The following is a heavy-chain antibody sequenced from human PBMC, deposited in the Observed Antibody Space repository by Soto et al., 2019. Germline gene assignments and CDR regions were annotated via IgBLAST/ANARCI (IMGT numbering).Heavy chain of an antibody. J-gene: IGHJ4*02. CDR3: ARASEYSSSFDY. Sequence: SETLSLTCTVSGGSISSYYWSWIRQPPGKGLEWIGYIYYSGSTNYNPSLKSRVTISVDTSKNQFSLKLSSVTAADTAVYYCARASEYSSSFDYWGQGSLVTVSA. CDR2: IYYSGST. CDR1: GGSISSYY. D-gene: IGHD6-6*01. V-gene: IGHV4-59*01.